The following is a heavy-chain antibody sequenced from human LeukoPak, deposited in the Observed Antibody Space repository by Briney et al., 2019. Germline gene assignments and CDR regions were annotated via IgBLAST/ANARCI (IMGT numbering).Heavy chain of an antibody. V-gene: IGHV3-21*01. J-gene: IGHJ4*02. CDR3: ARDLSATARAYDY. D-gene: IGHD2-15*01. CDR1: GFILSDCN. CDR2: IAICGTYI. Sequence: PGGSLRLSCAASGFILSDCNMNWVRQAPGKGLEWVSFIAICGTYITYADSVKGRFTISRDNAKNSLYLQMNSLRAEDTAVYYCARDLSATARAYDYWGQGTLVTVSS.